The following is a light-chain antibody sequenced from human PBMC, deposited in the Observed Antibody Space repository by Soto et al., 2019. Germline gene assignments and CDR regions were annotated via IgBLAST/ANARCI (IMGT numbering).Light chain of an antibody. Sequence: EVVLTQSPATLSLSPRARATLSCRASQSVGNFLAWYQQKPGQAPRLLIYDVSNRATGIPARFGGSGSGTDSTLTIRKLEPEDFEVYYCQHRANWPPSVTFGGGTRV. CDR2: DVS. CDR3: QHRANWPPSVT. V-gene: IGKV3-11*01. J-gene: IGKJ4*01. CDR1: QSVGNF.